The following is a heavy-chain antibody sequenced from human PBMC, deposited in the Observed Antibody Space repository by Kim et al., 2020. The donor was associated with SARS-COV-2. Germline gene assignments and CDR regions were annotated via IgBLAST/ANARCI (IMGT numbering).Heavy chain of an antibody. CDR3: ARDWFQGFGTN. CDR1: GFIVSSEY. Sequence: GGSLRLSCAASGFIVSSEYMSWVRQAPGMGLEWVAVIYSDGSTYHADSVKGRFTISRDNSKNTVYLQMNSLRGEDTGVYFCARDWFQGFGTNWGQGTLVTVSS. D-gene: IGHD3-10*01. J-gene: IGHJ4*02. V-gene: IGHV3-53*01. CDR2: IYSDGST.